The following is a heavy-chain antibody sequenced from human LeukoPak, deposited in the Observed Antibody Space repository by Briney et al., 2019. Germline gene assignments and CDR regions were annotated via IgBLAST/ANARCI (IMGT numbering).Heavy chain of an antibody. J-gene: IGHJ4*02. Sequence: GESLNISCKASGXNFPTYRVAWVRQMPGKGLEWMGIIYPGDSDTRYSPSFQGQVTISADKSISTAYLQWSSLKASDTAMYYCARHKWELDYWGQGSLVTVSS. CDR1: GXNFPTYR. V-gene: IGHV5-51*01. CDR2: IYPGDSDT. CDR3: ARHKWELDY. D-gene: IGHD1-26*01.